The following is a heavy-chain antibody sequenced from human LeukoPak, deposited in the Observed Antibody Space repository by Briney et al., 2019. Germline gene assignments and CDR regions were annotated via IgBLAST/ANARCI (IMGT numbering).Heavy chain of an antibody. D-gene: IGHD1-26*01. CDR3: ARSDRGTYYYFDL. J-gene: IGHJ4*02. CDR2: INPSGGST. V-gene: IGHV1-46*01. Sequence: ASVKVSCKASGYTFTSYYMHWVRQAPGQGLEWMGIINPSGGSTSYAQKFRGRVTMTRDTSTSTVYMELSSLRSEDTAVYYCARSDRGTYYYFDLWGQGTLVTVSS. CDR1: GYTFTSYY.